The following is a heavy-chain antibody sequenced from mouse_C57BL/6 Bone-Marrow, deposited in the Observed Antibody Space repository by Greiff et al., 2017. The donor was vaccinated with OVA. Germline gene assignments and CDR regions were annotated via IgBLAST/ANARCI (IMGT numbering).Heavy chain of an antibody. Sequence: QVQLQQPGAELVRPGTSVKLSCKASGYTFTSYWMHWVKQRPGQGLEWIGVIDPSDSYTNYNQKFKGKATLTVDTSSSTAYMQLSSLTSEDSAVYYCERDPLYCYGSSGDYAMDYWGQGTSVTVSS. V-gene: IGHV1-59*01. CDR2: IDPSDSYT. D-gene: IGHD1-1*01. CDR1: GYTFTSYW. CDR3: ERDPLYCYGSSGDYAMDY. J-gene: IGHJ4*01.